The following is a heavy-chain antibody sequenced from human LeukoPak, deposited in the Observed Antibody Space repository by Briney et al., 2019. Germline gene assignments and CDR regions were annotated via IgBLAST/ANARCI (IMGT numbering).Heavy chain of an antibody. J-gene: IGHJ4*02. D-gene: IGHD3-3*01. V-gene: IGHV4-4*02. CDR3: ARDGGFWSGYHYFDY. CDR1: GGSISSRNW. CDR2: IDHSGRT. Sequence: SGTLSLTCAVSGGSISSRNWWSWVRQPPGKGLEWIGEIDHSGRTNYNPSLKSRVTISVDTSKNQFSLKLSSVTAADTAVYYCARDGGFWSGYHYFDYWGQGTLVTVSS.